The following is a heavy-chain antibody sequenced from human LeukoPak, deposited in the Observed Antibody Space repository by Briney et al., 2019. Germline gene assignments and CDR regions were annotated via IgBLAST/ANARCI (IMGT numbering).Heavy chain of an antibody. V-gene: IGHV3-7*01. Sequence: PGGCLRLSCAASGFTFSSYWMSWVRQAPGKGLEWVANIKQDGSEKYYVDSVKGRFTISRDNAKNSLYLQMNSLRAEDTAVYYCASSSGYDFWSGYPPSDAFDIWGQGTMVTVSS. CDR2: IKQDGSEK. J-gene: IGHJ3*02. D-gene: IGHD3-3*01. CDR3: ASSSGYDFWSGYPPSDAFDI. CDR1: GFTFSSYW.